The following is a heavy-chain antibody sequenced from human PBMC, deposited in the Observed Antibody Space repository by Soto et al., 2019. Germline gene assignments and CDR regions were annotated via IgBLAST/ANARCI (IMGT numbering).Heavy chain of an antibody. Sequence: VQLQESGPGLVMPSQTLSLTCAVSGGSIDDINSYWTWIRQSPGRSPEWIGYIHNTGNTFYSPSLKLRLAISIDRSKSQFSLKLSAVTDADTAFYYCARSTYGEGYPHFFADWGQGTLVTVSS. CDR2: IHNTGNT. V-gene: IGHV4-30-4*01. D-gene: IGHD3-16*02. CDR1: GGSIDDINSY. J-gene: IGHJ4*02. CDR3: ARSTYGEGYPHFFAD.